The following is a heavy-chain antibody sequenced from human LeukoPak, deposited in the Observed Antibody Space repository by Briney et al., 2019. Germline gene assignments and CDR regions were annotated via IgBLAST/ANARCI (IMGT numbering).Heavy chain of an antibody. J-gene: IGHJ4*02. CDR1: GYRFTNYW. CDR3: ARTRGYSYGPPFDF. CDR2: IDPSDSYT. V-gene: IGHV5-10-1*01. Sequence: GESLKISFKGSGYRFTNYWITWVRQMPGKGLEWMGRIDPSDSYTNYSPSFQGHVTISADKSITIAYLQWSSLKASDTAMYYCARTRGYSYGPPFDFWGQGTLVTVSS. D-gene: IGHD5-18*01.